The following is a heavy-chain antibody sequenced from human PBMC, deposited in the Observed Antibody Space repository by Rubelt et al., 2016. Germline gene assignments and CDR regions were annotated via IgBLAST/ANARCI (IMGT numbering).Heavy chain of an antibody. J-gene: IGHJ4*02. Sequence: EVQLVDSGGGLVQPGGSLRLSCAASGFTFSSYWMHWVRQAPGKGLEYVSAISNNGGNTYYADSVKGRFTSSRDNSKHTLFLQMGSLRAEDTAVYYCVRLPTMVRGVIDYWGQGTLVTVSS. CDR1: GFTFSSYW. CDR3: VRLPTMVRGVIDY. D-gene: IGHD3-10*01. V-gene: IGHV3-64D*06. CDR2: ISNNGGNT.